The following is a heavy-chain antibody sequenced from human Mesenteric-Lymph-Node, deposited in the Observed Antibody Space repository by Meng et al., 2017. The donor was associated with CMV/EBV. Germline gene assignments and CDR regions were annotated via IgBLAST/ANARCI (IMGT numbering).Heavy chain of an antibody. CDR1: GFTFSSSS. J-gene: IGHJ6*02. Sequence: GESLKISCAASGFTFSSSSMTWVRQAPGKGLEWVAVISYDGSNKYYADSVKGRFTISRDNSKNTLYLQMNSLRAEDTAVYYCARDMGGYYYGMDVWGQGTTVTVSS. V-gene: IGHV3-30*03. D-gene: IGHD1-26*01. CDR3: ARDMGGYYYGMDV. CDR2: ISYDGSNK.